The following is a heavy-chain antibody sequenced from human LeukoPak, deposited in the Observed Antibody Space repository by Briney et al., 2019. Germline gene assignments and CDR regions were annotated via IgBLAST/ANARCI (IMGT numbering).Heavy chain of an antibody. CDR1: GGSISSSSYY. CDR2: IYYSGST. V-gene: IGHV4-39*01. D-gene: IGHD6-13*01. J-gene: IGHJ3*02. Sequence: SETLSLTRTVSGGSISSSSYYWGWIRQPPGKGLEWIGSIYYSGSTYYNPSLKSRVTISVDTSKNQFSLKLSSVTAADTAVYYCAGHSSFRDAFDIWGQGTMVTVSS. CDR3: AGHSSFRDAFDI.